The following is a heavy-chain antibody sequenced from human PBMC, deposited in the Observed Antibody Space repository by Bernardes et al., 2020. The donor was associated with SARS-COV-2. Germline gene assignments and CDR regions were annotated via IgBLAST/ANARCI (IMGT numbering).Heavy chain of an antibody. Sequence: SETLSLTCTVSGGSISSYYWSWIRQPPGKGLEWIGYIYYSGSTNYNPSLKSRVTISVDTSKNQFSLKLSSVTAADTAVYYCARLQRSHSGYDYDDSWDYWGQGTLVTVSS. D-gene: IGHD5-12*01. CDR2: IYYSGST. CDR1: GGSISSYY. V-gene: IGHV4-59*08. CDR3: ARLQRSHSGYDYDDSWDY. J-gene: IGHJ4*02.